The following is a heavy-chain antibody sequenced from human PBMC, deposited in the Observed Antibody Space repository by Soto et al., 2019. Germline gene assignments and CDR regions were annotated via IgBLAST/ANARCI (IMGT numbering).Heavy chain of an antibody. CDR2: INHSGST. CDR1: GGSFSGYY. V-gene: IGHV4-34*01. J-gene: IGHJ6*02. CDR3: ARLQGHYYYYGMDV. Sequence: PSEALSLTCAFYGGSFSGYYWSWIRQPPGKGLEWIGEINHSGSTNYNPSLKSRVTISVDTSKNRFSLKLSSVTAADTAVYYCARLQGHYYYYGMDVWGQGTTVT. D-gene: IGHD4-4*01.